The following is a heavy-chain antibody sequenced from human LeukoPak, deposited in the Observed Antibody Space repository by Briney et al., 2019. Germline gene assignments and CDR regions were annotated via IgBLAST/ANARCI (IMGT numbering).Heavy chain of an antibody. V-gene: IGHV1-18*01. CDR2: ISAYNGNT. CDR1: GYTFTSYG. Sequence: GASVKVSRKASGYTFTSYGISWVRQAPGQGLEWMGWISAYNGNTNYAQKLQGRVTMTTDTSTSTAYMELRSLRSDDTAVYYCARVRVWGSYRPRYFDYWGQGTLVTVSS. CDR3: ARVRVWGSYRPRYFDY. J-gene: IGHJ4*02. D-gene: IGHD3-16*02.